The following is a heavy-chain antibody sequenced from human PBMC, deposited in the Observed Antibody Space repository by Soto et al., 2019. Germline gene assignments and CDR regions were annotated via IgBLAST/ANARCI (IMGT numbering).Heavy chain of an antibody. V-gene: IGHV3-30*18. CDR2: ISYDGSNK. J-gene: IGHJ3*02. Sequence: SLRLSCAASGFTFSSYGMHWVRQAPGKGLEWVAVISYDGSNKYYADSVKGRFTISRDNSKNTLYLQMNSLRAEDTAVYYCAKAEVNTHLHDAFDIWGQGTMVTVSS. CDR3: AKAEVNTHLHDAFDI. D-gene: IGHD2-2*02. CDR1: GFTFSSYG.